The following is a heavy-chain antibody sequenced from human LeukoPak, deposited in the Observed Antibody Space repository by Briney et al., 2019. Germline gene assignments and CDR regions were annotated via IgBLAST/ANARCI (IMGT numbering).Heavy chain of an antibody. J-gene: IGHJ4*02. CDR3: AREDWNYDGYFDY. CDR2: ISYDGSNK. V-gene: IGHV3-30-3*01. CDR1: GFTFSSYA. D-gene: IGHD1-7*01. Sequence: GGSLRLSCAASGFTFSSYAMHWVRQAPGKGLEWVAVISYDGSNKYYADSVKGRFTISRDNSKNTLYLQMNSLRAEDTALYYCAREDWNYDGYFDYWGQGTLVTVSS.